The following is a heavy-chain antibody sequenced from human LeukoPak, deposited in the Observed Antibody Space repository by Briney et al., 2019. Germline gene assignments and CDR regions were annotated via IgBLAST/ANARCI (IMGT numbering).Heavy chain of an antibody. CDR2: IRYDGSIK. Sequence: GGSLRLSCAASEFTFGNYGMHCVRQAPGKGLEWVAFIRYDGSIKYYADSVKGRFTISRDNAKNSLYLQMNSLRAEDTAVYYCARVRLQPRTLLDDAFDIWGQGTMVTVSS. CDR1: EFTFGNYG. J-gene: IGHJ3*02. CDR3: ARVRLQPRTLLDDAFDI. V-gene: IGHV3-30*02. D-gene: IGHD1-14*01.